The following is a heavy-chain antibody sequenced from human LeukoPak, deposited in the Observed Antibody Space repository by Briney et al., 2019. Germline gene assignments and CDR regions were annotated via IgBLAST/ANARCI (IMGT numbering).Heavy chain of an antibody. CDR1: GVTVSSNY. Sequence: PGGSLRLSCAASGVTVSSNYMSWVRQAPGKGLEWVSSIHITSDWVYYVDSVKGRFTISRDSAKNSLYLQWNSLRAEDTAVYYCARGRVGGQRIDTFDIWGQGKMVTVSS. CDR3: ARGRVGGQRIDTFDI. CDR2: IHITSDWV. V-gene: IGHV3-21*01. D-gene: IGHD1-26*01. J-gene: IGHJ3*02.